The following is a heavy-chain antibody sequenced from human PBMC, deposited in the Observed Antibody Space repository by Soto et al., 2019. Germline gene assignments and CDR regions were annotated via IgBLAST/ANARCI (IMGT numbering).Heavy chain of an antibody. CDR1: GFTFSSYA. Sequence: PGGSPRLSCVANGFTFSSYALNWVRQAPGRGLEWVSAISGSGGTTYYADSVKGRFTISRDNSDNKVYLQMNSLRAEDTAVYHCTKSLHDTSGYYSMDAFDIWGQGT. CDR3: TKSLHDTSGYYSMDAFDI. J-gene: IGHJ3*02. CDR2: ISGSGGTT. D-gene: IGHD3-22*01. V-gene: IGHV3-23*01.